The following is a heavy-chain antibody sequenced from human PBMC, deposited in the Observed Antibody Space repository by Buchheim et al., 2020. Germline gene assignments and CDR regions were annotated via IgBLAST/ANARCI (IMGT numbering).Heavy chain of an antibody. CDR1: GYSMNNHY. V-gene: IGHV4-4*07. J-gene: IGHJ3*01. CDR2: VYNTGST. Sequence: QVQLQESGPGLVKPSETLSLTCNVSGYSMNNHYWSWIRQPAGRGLEWIGDVYNTGSTSTNPSLASRVSVSIDTSKNQLSLRLSSVTAADTGAYYCAREKTSGYYQHHAFDLWGQGT. CDR3: AREKTSGYYQHHAFDL. D-gene: IGHD3-22*01.